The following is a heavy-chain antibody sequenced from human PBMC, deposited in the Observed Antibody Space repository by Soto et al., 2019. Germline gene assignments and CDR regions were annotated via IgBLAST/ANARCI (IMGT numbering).Heavy chain of an antibody. Sequence: SETLSLTCTVSGGSISNYYWSWIRQPPGKGLEWIGYIHYSGNTKYNPSLKSRVTISADTSKNQFYLKLSSVTAAETAEYYGACWDYDFWSGYSATIDYWGQGTLVTVSS. CDR3: ACWDYDFWSGYSATIDY. J-gene: IGHJ4*02. CDR1: GGSISNYY. D-gene: IGHD3-3*01. V-gene: IGHV4-59*12. CDR2: IHYSGNT.